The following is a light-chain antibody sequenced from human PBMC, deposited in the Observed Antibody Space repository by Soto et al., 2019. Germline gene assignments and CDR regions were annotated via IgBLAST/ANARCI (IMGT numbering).Light chain of an antibody. CDR2: ENN. Sequence: VVRQPRTVSVALWQTVTISYSGSSSNIGKNFVSWYQQLPGTAPQLLIYENNKRPSGIPDRFSGSKSGTSATLGITGLQTGDEADYYCGTWDSSLSAGGIFGTGTKVTVL. CDR3: GTWDSSLSAGGI. V-gene: IGLV1-51*02. J-gene: IGLJ1*01. CDR1: SSNIGKNF.